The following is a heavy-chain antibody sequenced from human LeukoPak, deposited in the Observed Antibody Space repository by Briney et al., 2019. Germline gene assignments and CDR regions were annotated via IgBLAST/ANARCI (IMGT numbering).Heavy chain of an antibody. J-gene: IGHJ5*02. D-gene: IGHD2-21*01. V-gene: IGHV1-46*01. CDR3: VRAYHPGGWFDP. CDR2: INPSGGST. Sequence: ASVKVSCKASGGTFSSYAISWVRQAPGQGLEWMGIINPSGGSTSYAQKFQGRVTMTRDMSTSTVYMELSSLRSEDTAVHYCVRAYHPGGWFDPWGQGTLVTVSS. CDR1: GGTFSSYA.